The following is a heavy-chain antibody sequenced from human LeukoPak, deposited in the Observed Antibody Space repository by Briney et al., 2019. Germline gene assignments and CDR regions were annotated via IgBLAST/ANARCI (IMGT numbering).Heavy chain of an antibody. D-gene: IGHD2-21*02. CDR3: ARDYCGGDCFPDY. CDR2: INPNSGDT. V-gene: IGHV1-2*06. Sequence: ASVKVSCKASGYTFSSYAIHWVRQAPGQGLERMGRINPNSGDTNYAQKFQGRVTMTRDTSISTAYMELSRLRSDDTAVYYCARDYCGGDCFPDYWGQGTLVTVSS. CDR1: GYTFSSYA. J-gene: IGHJ4*02.